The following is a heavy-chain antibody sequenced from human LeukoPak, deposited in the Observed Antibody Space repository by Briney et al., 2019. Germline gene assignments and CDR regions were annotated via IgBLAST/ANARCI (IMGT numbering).Heavy chain of an antibody. CDR3: ARSGPRTYSSGWRFIDY. CDR1: GGSISSSSYY. J-gene: IGHJ4*02. Sequence: SETLSLTCTVSGGSISSSSYYWGWIRQPPGKGLEWIGSIYYSGSTYYNPSLKSRVTISVDTSKNQFSLKLSSVTAADTAVYYCARSGPRTYSSGWRFIDYWGQGTLVTVSS. V-gene: IGHV4-39*01. CDR2: IYYSGST. D-gene: IGHD6-19*01.